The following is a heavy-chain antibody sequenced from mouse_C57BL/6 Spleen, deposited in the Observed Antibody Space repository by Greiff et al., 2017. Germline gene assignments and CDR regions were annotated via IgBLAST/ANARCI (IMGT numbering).Heavy chain of an antibody. Sequence: VQLQQSGPELVKPGASVKISCKASGYTFTDYYMNWVKQSHGKSLEWIGDINPNNGGTSYNQKFKGKATLTVDKSSSTAYMELRSLTSEDSAVYYCARSDTTVVVDYWGQGTTLTVSS. D-gene: IGHD1-1*01. CDR3: ARSDTTVVVDY. V-gene: IGHV1-26*01. CDR1: GYTFTDYY. J-gene: IGHJ2*01. CDR2: INPNNGGT.